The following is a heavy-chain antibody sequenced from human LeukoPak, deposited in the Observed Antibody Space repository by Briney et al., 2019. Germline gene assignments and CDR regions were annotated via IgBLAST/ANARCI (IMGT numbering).Heavy chain of an antibody. CDR2: IKQDGSEK. Sequence: GGSLRLSCAASGFTFSSYWMSWVRQAPGKGLEWVANIKQDGSEKYYVDSVKGRFTISRDNAKNSLYLQMNSLRAEDTAVYYCARGPLYGSGSYSWFDPWGQVTLVTVSS. D-gene: IGHD3-10*01. CDR1: GFTFSSYW. CDR3: ARGPLYGSGSYSWFDP. J-gene: IGHJ5*02. V-gene: IGHV3-7*01.